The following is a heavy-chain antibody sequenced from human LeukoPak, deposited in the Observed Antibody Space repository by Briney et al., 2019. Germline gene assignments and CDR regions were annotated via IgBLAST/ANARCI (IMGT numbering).Heavy chain of an antibody. V-gene: IGHV3-23*01. Sequence: GGSLRLSCAASGFTFSSNAMSWVRQAPGKGLGWVSAFSGSGGSTYYADSVKGRFTISRDNSKNTLYLQMNSLRAEDTAVYYCAKGSYDFWSGYYPFDYWGQGTLVTVSS. D-gene: IGHD3-3*01. CDR2: FSGSGGST. J-gene: IGHJ4*02. CDR1: GFTFSSNA. CDR3: AKGSYDFWSGYYPFDY.